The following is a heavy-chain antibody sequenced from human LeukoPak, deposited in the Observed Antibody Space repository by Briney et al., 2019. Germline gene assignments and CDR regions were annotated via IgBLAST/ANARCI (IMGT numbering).Heavy chain of an antibody. CDR1: GYRFTDYW. CDR2: IDPSDSYT. Sequence: GESLKLSCKGSGYRFTDYWMSLVRQMPGKGLEWMGRIDPSDSYTNYSPSFQGHVAISADKSISTAYLQWSSLQASDIATYYCASEVASAAVASSDSFDSWGQGTLVTVSS. CDR3: ASEVASAAVASSDSFDS. V-gene: IGHV5-10-1*01. D-gene: IGHD6-19*01. J-gene: IGHJ4*02.